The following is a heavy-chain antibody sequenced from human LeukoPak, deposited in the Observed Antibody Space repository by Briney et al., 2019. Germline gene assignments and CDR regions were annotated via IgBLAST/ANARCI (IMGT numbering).Heavy chain of an antibody. J-gene: IGHJ4*02. V-gene: IGHV4-59*01. Sequence: ASETLSLTCTVSGGSISSYYWSWIRQPPGKGLEWIGYIYYSGSTNYNPSLKSRVTISVDTSKNQFSLKLSSVTAADTAVYYCARDLGSGWYLGWGQGTLVTVSS. CDR2: IYYSGST. D-gene: IGHD6-19*01. CDR1: GGSISSYY. CDR3: ARDLGSGWYLG.